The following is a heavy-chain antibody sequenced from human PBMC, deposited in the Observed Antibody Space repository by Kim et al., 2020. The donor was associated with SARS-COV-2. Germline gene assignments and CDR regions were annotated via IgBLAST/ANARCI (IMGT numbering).Heavy chain of an antibody. D-gene: IGHD3-10*01. V-gene: IGHV3-23*01. Sequence: VKGRFTISREKSKNTLYLQMHRLRAEDTAVYYCAKDNGWFRELLSGYFDYWGQGTLVTVSS. J-gene: IGHJ4*02. CDR3: AKDNGWFRELLSGYFDY.